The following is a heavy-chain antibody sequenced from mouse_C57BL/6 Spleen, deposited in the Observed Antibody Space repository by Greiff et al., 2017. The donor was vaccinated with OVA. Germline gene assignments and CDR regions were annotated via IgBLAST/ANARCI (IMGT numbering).Heavy chain of an antibody. J-gene: IGHJ2*01. CDR3: ARDQFLYYFDY. CDR2: ISDGGSYT. CDR1: GFTFSSYA. V-gene: IGHV5-4*01. Sequence: EVQLVESGGGLVKPGGSLKLSCAASGFTFSSYAMSWVRQTPEKRLEWVATISDGGSYTYYPDNVKGRFTISRDNAKNNLYLQMSHLKSEDTAMYYCARDQFLYYFDYWGQGTTLTVSS.